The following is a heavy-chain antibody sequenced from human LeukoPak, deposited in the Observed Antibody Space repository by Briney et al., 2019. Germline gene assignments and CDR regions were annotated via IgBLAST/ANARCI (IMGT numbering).Heavy chain of an antibody. J-gene: IGHJ4*02. D-gene: IGHD4-23*01. CDR3: ARQADYGGNSPYY. V-gene: IGHV5-51*01. Sequence: GESLKISCKGSGYSFTTYWIGWVRQMPGKGLEWMGIIYPRDSDTRYSPSFQGQVTISADKSISTAYLQWSSLKASDTTMYYCARQADYGGNSPYYWGQGTLVTVSS. CDR2: IYPRDSDT. CDR1: GYSFTTYW.